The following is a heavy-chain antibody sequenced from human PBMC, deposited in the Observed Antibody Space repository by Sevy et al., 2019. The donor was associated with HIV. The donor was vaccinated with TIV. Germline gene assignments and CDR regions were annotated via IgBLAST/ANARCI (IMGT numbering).Heavy chain of an antibody. V-gene: IGHV1-69*13. CDR1: GGTFSSYA. CDR2: IIPIFGTA. Sequence: ASVKVSWKASGGTFSSYAISWVRQAPGQGLEWMGGIIPIFGTANYAQKFQGRVTITADESTSTAYMELSSLRSEDTAVYYCARADQETYYYDSSGYYFDYWGQGTLVTVSS. CDR3: ARADQETYYYDSSGYYFDY. D-gene: IGHD3-22*01. J-gene: IGHJ4*02.